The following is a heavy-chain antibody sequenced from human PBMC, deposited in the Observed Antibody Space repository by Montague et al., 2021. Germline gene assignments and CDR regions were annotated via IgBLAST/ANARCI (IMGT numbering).Heavy chain of an antibody. CDR1: GFTFDDYA. CDR3: AKDGGSGNYYSGIPWYGFDV. Sequence: SLRLSCAASGFTFDDYAMHWVRQAPGKGLEWVSGISWNSGSIGYADSVKGRFTISRDNAKNSLYLQMNSLRAEDTALYYCAKDGGSGNYYSGIPWYGFDVWGQGTTVTVSS. V-gene: IGHV3-9*01. D-gene: IGHD3-10*01. CDR2: ISWNSGSI. J-gene: IGHJ6*02.